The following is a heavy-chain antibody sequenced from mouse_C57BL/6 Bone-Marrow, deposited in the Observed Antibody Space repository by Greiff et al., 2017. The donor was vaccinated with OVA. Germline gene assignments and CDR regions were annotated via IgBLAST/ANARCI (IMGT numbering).Heavy chain of an antibody. D-gene: IGHD2-1*01. J-gene: IGHJ4*01. CDR2: IDPENGDT. CDR3: TSIYWDAMDY. V-gene: IGHV14-4*01. Sequence: EVQRVESGAELVRPGASVKLSCTASGFNIKDDYMHWVKQRPEQGLEWIGWIDPENGDTEYASKFQGKATITADTSSNTAYLQLSSLTSEDTAVYYCTSIYWDAMDYWGQGTSVTVSS. CDR1: GFNIKDDY.